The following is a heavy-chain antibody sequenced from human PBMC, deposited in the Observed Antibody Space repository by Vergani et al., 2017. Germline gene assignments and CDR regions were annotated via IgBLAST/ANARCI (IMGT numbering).Heavy chain of an antibody. CDR2: IYHSGST. Sequence: QVQLQESGPGLVKPSGTLSITCAVSGGSISSSNWWSWVRQPPGKGLEWIGEIYHSGSTNYNPSLKSRVTISVDKSKNQFSLKLSSVTAADTAVYYCARDRVVSDKTPQWANWFDPWGQGTLVTVSS. CDR1: GGSISSSNW. CDR3: ARDRVVSDKTPQWANWFDP. D-gene: IGHD5/OR15-5a*01. J-gene: IGHJ5*02. V-gene: IGHV4-4*02.